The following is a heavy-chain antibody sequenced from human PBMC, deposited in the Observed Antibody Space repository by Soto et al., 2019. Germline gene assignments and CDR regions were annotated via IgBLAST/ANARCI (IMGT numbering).Heavy chain of an antibody. CDR1: GGSFSGYY. CDR3: ARGGLRFLEWLSSLGMDV. CDR2: INHSGST. J-gene: IGHJ6*02. Sequence: SETLSLTCAVYGGSFSGYYWSWIRQPPGKGLEWIGEINHSGSTNYNPSLKSRVTISVDTSKNQFSLKLSSVTAADTAVYYCARGGLRFLEWLSSLGMDVWGQGTTVTVSS. D-gene: IGHD3-3*01. V-gene: IGHV4-34*01.